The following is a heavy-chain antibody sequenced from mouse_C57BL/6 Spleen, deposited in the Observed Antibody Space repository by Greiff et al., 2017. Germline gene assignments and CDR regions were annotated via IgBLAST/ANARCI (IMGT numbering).Heavy chain of an antibody. Sequence: QVQLQQSGPELVKPGASVKISCKASGYSFTSYYIHWVKQRPGQGLEWIGWIYPGSGNTKYNEKFKGKATLTADTSSSTAYMQLSSLTSEDSAVYYCARGWKYDYPYYFDYWGQGTTLTVSS. CDR2: IYPGSGNT. V-gene: IGHV1-66*01. D-gene: IGHD2-4*01. CDR3: ARGWKYDYPYYFDY. J-gene: IGHJ2*01. CDR1: GYSFTSYY.